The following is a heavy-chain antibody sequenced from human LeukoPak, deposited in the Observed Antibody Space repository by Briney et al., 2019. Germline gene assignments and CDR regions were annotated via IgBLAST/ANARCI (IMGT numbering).Heavy chain of an antibody. D-gene: IGHD2-2*01. V-gene: IGHV4-34*01. Sequence: SETLSLTCAVYGGSFSDYWWTWIRQSPGKGLEWIGEVNHSGSTNYNPSLKSRVTISVDTSKNQFSLKLSSVTAADTAVYYCARGYCSSTSCYEGGGLSNWFDPWGQGTLVTVSS. CDR3: ARGYCSSTSCYEGGGLSNWFDP. CDR2: VNHSGST. CDR1: GGSFSDYW. J-gene: IGHJ5*02.